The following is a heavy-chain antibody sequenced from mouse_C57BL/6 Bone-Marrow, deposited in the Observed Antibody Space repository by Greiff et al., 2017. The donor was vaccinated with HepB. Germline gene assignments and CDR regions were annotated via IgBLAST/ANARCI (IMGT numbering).Heavy chain of an antibody. D-gene: IGHD2-4*01. CDR3: ASFYYDYGEFAY. J-gene: IGHJ3*01. Sequence: VHVKQSGAELVRPGSSVKMSCKTSGYTFPSYGINWVKQRPGQGLEWIGYIYIGNGYTEYNERFKGKATLTSATSSSTAYMQLSSLTSEDSAIYFCASFYYDYGEFAYWGQGTLVTVSA. CDR2: IYIGNGYT. CDR1: GYTFPSYG. V-gene: IGHV1-58*01.